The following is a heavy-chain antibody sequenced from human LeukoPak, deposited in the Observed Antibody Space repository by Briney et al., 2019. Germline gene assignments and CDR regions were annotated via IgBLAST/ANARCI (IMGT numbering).Heavy chain of an antibody. V-gene: IGHV1-69*06. CDR1: GGTFSSSA. D-gene: IGHD3-22*01. Sequence: ASVKVSCKASGGTFSSSAITWVRQAPGQGLEWMGGIIPIFGTANYAQKFQGRVTITADKSTSTAYMELSSLRSEDTAVYYCARVSYYYDSSGYRDDYWGQGTLVTVSS. CDR2: IIPIFGTA. CDR3: ARVSYYYDSSGYRDDY. J-gene: IGHJ4*02.